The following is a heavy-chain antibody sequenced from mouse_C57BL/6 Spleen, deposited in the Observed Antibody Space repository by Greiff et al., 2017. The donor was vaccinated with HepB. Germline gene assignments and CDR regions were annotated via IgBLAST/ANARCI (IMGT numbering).Heavy chain of an antibody. Sequence: EVQLQQSGAELVKPGASVKLSCTASGFNIKDYYMHWVKQRPEQGLEWIGRIDPEDGETKYAPKFQDKATITADTSSNTAYLQLSSLTSEDTAVYYGAGKNDYWGQSTTLTVSS. V-gene: IGHV14-2*01. CDR3: AGKNDY. J-gene: IGHJ2*01. CDR2: IDPEDGET. CDR1: GFNIKDYY. D-gene: IGHD2-1*01.